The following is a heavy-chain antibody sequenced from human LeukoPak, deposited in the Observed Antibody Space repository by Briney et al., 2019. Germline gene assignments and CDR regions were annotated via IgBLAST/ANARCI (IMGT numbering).Heavy chain of an antibody. J-gene: IGHJ5*02. D-gene: IGHD6-13*01. CDR3: AVAAAGTLFDP. CDR1: GGSFSGYY. V-gene: IGHV4-59*01. CDR2: IYYSGST. Sequence: PSETLSLTCAVYGGSFSGYYWSWIRQPPGKVLEWIGYIYYSGSTNYNPSLKSRVTISVDTSKNQFSLKLSSVTAADTAVYYCAVAAAGTLFDPWGQGTLVTVSS.